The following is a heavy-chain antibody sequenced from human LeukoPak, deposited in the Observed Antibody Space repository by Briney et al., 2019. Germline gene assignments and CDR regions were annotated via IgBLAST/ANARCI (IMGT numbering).Heavy chain of an antibody. CDR3: ARYGSGSHFDY. J-gene: IGHJ4*02. CDR2: ISGSGGST. Sequence: GGSLRLSCAASGFTFRSYGTSWVRQAAGKGLEWVSTISGSGGSTYYADSVKGRFTISRDNSKNTLYLQMNSLRAEDTAVYYCARYGSGSHFDYWGQGTLVTVSS. CDR1: GFTFRSYG. D-gene: IGHD3-10*01. V-gene: IGHV3-23*01.